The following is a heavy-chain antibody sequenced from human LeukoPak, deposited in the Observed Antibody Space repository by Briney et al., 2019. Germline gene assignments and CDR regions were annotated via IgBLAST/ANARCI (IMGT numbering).Heavy chain of an antibody. CDR2: IWYDGSNK. CDR1: GFTFSSYG. J-gene: IGHJ5*02. D-gene: IGHD3-22*01. Sequence: GRSLRLSCAASGFTFSSYGMHWVRQAPGKGLEWVAVIWYDGSNKYYADSVKGRFTISRDNSKNTLYLQMNSLGAEDTAVYYCARDYYDSSGYYRFDPWGQGTLVTVSS. CDR3: ARDYYDSSGYYRFDP. V-gene: IGHV3-33*01.